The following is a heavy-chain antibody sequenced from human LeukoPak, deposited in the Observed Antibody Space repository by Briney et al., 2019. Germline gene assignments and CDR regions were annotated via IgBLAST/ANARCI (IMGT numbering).Heavy chain of an antibody. CDR1: GGSISSSSYY. CDR2: IYYSGST. V-gene: IGHV4-39*01. J-gene: IGHJ4*02. CDR3: ARRGGGSYYTACFDY. Sequence: SETLSLTCTVSGGSISSSSYYWGWIRQPPGKGLVWIGSIYYSGSTYYNPSLKSRVTISVDTSENQFSLKLSSVTAADTAVYYCARRGGGSYYTACFDYWGQGTLVTVSS. D-gene: IGHD1-26*01.